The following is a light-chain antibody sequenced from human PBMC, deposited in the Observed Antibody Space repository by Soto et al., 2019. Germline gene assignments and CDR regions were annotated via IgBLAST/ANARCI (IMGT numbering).Light chain of an antibody. J-gene: IGLJ3*02. CDR1: SSDVGGYHY. Sequence: QSALTQPRSVSGSPGQSVTISCTGTSSDVGGYHYVSCYQHHPGNAPKLMIYGISKRPSGVHDRFSGSKSGNTASLTIAGLQAEEEADYYCCSYAGSYTGVFGGGTKLTVL. CDR2: GIS. V-gene: IGLV2-11*01. CDR3: CSYAGSYTGV.